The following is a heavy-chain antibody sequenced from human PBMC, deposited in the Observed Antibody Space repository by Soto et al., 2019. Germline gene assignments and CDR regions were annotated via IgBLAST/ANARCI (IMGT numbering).Heavy chain of an antibody. D-gene: IGHD4-17*01. V-gene: IGHV4-34*01. CDR1: GGSFSGYY. Sequence: SETLSLTCAVYGGSFSGYYWSWIRQPPGKGLEWIGEINHSGSTNYNPSLKSRVTISVDTSRNQFSLKLSSVTAADTAVYYCARDPDYGDRTGTFDYWGQGTLVTVSS. J-gene: IGHJ4*02. CDR3: ARDPDYGDRTGTFDY. CDR2: INHSGST.